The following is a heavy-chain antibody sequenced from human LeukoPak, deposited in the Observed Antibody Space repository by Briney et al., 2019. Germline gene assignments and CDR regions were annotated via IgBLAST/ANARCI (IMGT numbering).Heavy chain of an antibody. CDR3: SRESGPFCPFGY. CDR2: ISLAGQT. J-gene: IGHJ4*02. D-gene: IGHD1-26*01. Sequence: SETLSLTCTVSGGSLSSSYWSWIRQPPGKGLEWIGEISLAGQTNYNPSLNGRVTISLDKSSNQLSLHLASVTAADTATYFCSRESGPFCPFGYWGQGTLVIVSS. CDR1: GGSLSSSY. V-gene: IGHV4-59*12.